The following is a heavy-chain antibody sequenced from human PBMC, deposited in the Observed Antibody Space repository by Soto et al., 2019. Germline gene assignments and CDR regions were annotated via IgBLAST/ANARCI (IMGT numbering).Heavy chain of an antibody. CDR1: GGSISSSSYY. J-gene: IGHJ4*02. D-gene: IGHD4-17*01. CDR2: NSGST. CDR3: ASLNGDYVSY. Sequence: QLQLQESGPGLVKPSETLSLTCTVSGGSISSSSYYWGWIRQPPGKGLEWIGSNSGSTYYNPSLKSRVTISVDTSKNKFSLKLSSVTAADTAVYYCASLNGDYVSYWGQGTLVTVSS. V-gene: IGHV4-39*01.